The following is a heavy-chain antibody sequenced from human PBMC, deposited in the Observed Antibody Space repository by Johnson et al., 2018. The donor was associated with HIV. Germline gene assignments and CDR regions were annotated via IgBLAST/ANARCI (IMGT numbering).Heavy chain of an antibody. D-gene: IGHD6-19*01. CDR1: GFTVSSNY. J-gene: IGHJ3*02. CDR2: IRYDGSNK. V-gene: IGHV3-30*02. CDR3: ARDIIAVAGYDAFDI. Sequence: QVQLVESGGGLVKPGGSLRLSCAASGFTVSSNYMSWVRQAPGKGLEWVAFIRYDGSNKYYADSVKGRFTISRDNSKNTLYLQMNSLRAEDTAVYYCARDIIAVAGYDAFDIWGQGTMVTVSS.